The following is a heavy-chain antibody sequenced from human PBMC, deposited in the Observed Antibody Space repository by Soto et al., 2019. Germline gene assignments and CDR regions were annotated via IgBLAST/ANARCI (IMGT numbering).Heavy chain of an antibody. CDR2: IYYSGST. CDR1: GGSISSSSYY. CDR3: ARRFPNGDY. V-gene: IGHV4-39*01. Sequence: SETLSLTCTVSGGSISSSSYYWGWIRQPPGKGLEWIGSIYYSGSTYYNPSLKSRVTISVDTSKNQFSLKLSSVTAADTAVYYCARRFPNGDYWGQGTLVTVSS. J-gene: IGHJ4*02.